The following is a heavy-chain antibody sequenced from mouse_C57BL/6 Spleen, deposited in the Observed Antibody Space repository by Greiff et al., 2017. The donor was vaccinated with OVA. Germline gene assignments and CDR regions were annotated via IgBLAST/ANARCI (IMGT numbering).Heavy chain of an antibody. CDR2: IYPRSGNT. Sequence: VQLQQSGAELARPGASVKLSCKASGYTFTSYGISWVKQRTGQGLEWIGEIYPRSGNTYYNEKFKGKATLTADKSPSTAYMELRSLTSEDSAVYFCARGDYSNYGYFDVWGTGTTVTVSS. V-gene: IGHV1-81*01. CDR1: GYTFTSYG. D-gene: IGHD2-5*01. CDR3: ARGDYSNYGYFDV. J-gene: IGHJ1*03.